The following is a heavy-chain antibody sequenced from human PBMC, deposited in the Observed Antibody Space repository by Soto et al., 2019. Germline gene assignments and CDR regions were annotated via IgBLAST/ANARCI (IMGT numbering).Heavy chain of an antibody. V-gene: IGHV2-70*04. J-gene: IGHJ4*02. CDR2: IDWDDDK. D-gene: IGHD2-2*01. Sequence: SGPTLVNPTQTLTLTCTFSGFSLSTSGMRVSWIRQPPGKALEWLARIDWDDDKFYSTSLKTRLTISKDTSKNQVVLTMTNMDPVDTATYYCARIDPYCSSTGCYIFDYWGQGTLVTVSS. CDR1: GFSLSTSGMR. CDR3: ARIDPYCSSTGCYIFDY.